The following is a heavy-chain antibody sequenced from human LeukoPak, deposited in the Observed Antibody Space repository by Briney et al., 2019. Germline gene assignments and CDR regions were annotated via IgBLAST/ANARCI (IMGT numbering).Heavy chain of an antibody. D-gene: IGHD2-15*01. CDR2: ISGDGTGS. CDR3: ATSRGYDFDY. V-gene: IGHV3-43*02. Sequence: GGSLRLSCAASGFTFAAYAMHWVRHAPGRGLEWVSLISGDGTGSYYADSVKGRFTISRDNAKNSLYLEMNSLRDEDTAVYYCATSRGYDFDYWGQGTLVTVSS. CDR1: GFTFAAYA. J-gene: IGHJ4*02.